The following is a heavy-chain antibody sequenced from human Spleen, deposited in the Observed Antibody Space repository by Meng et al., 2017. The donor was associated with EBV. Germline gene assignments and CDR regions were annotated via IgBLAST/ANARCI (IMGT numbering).Heavy chain of an antibody. Sequence: EGQLVESGGALVQPGGSLRLSCAASGFTFSTYWMHWVRQAPGKGLVWISRINEDGRTTTYADSVKGRFTISRDNTKNTLYLQMNSLRVEDTALYFCSRDLAGPYDDWGQGTLVTVSS. V-gene: IGHV3-74*01. D-gene: IGHD3-3*02. J-gene: IGHJ4*02. CDR1: GFTFSTYW. CDR2: INEDGRTT. CDR3: SRDLAGPYDD.